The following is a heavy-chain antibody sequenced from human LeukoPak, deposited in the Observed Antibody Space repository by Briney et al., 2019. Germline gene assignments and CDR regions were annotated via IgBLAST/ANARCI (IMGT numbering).Heavy chain of an antibody. D-gene: IGHD2-2*01. CDR3: AKDGIYCSSTSCYDNFDY. V-gene: IGHV3-23*01. J-gene: IGHJ4*02. CDR1: GFTFSSYA. CDR2: ISGSGGST. Sequence: GGSLRLSCAASGFTFSSYAMSWVRQAPGKGLAWVSAISGSGGSTYYADSVKGRFTISRDNSKNTLYLQMNSLRAEDTAVYYCAKDGIYCSSTSCYDNFDYWGQGTLVTVSS.